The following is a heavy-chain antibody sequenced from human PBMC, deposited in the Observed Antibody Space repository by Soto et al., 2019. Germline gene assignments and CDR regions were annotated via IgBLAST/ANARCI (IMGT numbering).Heavy chain of an antibody. CDR1: GYTFTNYG. CDR2: VSAYNGDT. V-gene: IGHV1-18*04. D-gene: IGHD2-2*01. J-gene: IGHJ6*02. Sequence: ASVKVSCKASGYTFTNYGISWERQAPGQGLEWMGWVSAYNGDTNYAQKVQGRVTMTTDTSTSTAYMELRSLRSDDTAVYYCARSPDIVVVPGATGGADVWGQGTTVAVSS. CDR3: ARSPDIVVVPGATGGADV.